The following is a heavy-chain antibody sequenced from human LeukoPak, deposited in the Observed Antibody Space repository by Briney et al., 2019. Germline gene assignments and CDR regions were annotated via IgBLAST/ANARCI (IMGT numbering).Heavy chain of an antibody. Sequence: PGRSLRLSCAASGFTFSTYAIHWVRQAPGKGLEWVAFISNNGRNKDYADSVKGRFTISRDNSKNTLYLQVTSLRPDDTAVYYCTRDLTGHYSIDYWGQGTLVTVSS. CDR3: TRDLTGHYSIDY. J-gene: IGHJ4*02. CDR1: GFTFSTYA. CDR2: ISNNGRNK. V-gene: IGHV3-30*04. D-gene: IGHD3-22*01.